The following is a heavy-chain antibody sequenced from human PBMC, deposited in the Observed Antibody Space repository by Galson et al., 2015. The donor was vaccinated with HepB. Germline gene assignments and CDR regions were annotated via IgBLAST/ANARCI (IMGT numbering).Heavy chain of an antibody. V-gene: IGHV3-23*01. J-gene: IGHJ4*02. CDR2: ISGGGSTI. CDR1: GLIFSNYA. D-gene: IGHD3-3*01. Sequence: SLRLSCATSGLIFSNYAMSWVRQAPGKGLEWVSAISGGGSTIYYADSVKGRFTISRDNSKNTVYLQMNSLRAEDTAVYYCAKVYYDFWSGYPYYFDYWGQGTLVTVSS. CDR3: AKVYYDFWSGYPYYFDY.